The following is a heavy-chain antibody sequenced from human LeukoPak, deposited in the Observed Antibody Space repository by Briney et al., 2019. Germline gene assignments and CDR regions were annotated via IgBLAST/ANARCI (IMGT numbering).Heavy chain of an antibody. J-gene: IGHJ6*03. Sequence: ASVKVSRKASGYTFTSYDINWVRQATGQGLEWMGWMNPNSGNTGYAQKFQGRVTMTRNTSISTAYMELSSLRSEDTAVYYCARGTENYSSGWYGSPQDYYMDVWGKGTTVTVSS. CDR3: ARGTENYSSGWYGSPQDYYMDV. CDR1: GYTFTSYD. CDR2: MNPNSGNT. V-gene: IGHV1-8*01. D-gene: IGHD6-19*01.